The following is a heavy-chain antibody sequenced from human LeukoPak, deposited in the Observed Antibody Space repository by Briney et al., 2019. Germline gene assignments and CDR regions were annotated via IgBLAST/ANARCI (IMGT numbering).Heavy chain of an antibody. CDR2: INHSGST. V-gene: IGHV4-34*01. Sequence: SETLSLTCAVYGGSFSGYYWSWIRQPPGKGLEWIGEINHSGSTNYNPSLRSRVTISVDTSKNQFSLKLSSVTAADTAVYYCARARGIVATTIDYWGQGTLVTVSS. D-gene: IGHD5-12*01. CDR1: GGSFSGYY. J-gene: IGHJ4*02. CDR3: ARARGIVATTIDY.